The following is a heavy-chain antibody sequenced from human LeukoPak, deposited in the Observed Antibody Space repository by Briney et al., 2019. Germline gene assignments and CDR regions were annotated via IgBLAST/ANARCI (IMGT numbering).Heavy chain of an antibody. J-gene: IGHJ3*02. CDR2: ISSSSIYI. V-gene: IGHV3-21*01. CDR3: ARGRDGYNLVDAFDI. Sequence: GGSLRLSCAASGITFSSDAMNWVRQAPGKGLEWVSSISSSSIYIYYADSLKGRFTISRDNAKNSLYLQMNSLRAEDTAVYYCARGRDGYNLVDAFDIWGQGIMVTVSS. D-gene: IGHD5-24*01. CDR1: GITFSSDA.